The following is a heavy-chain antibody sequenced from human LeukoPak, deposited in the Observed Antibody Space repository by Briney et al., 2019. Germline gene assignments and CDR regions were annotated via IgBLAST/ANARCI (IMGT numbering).Heavy chain of an antibody. CDR1: GFTFSSYA. Sequence: PGGSLRLSCAASGFTFSSYAMHWVRQAPGKGLEWVAVISYDGSNKYYADSVKGRFTISRDNSKNTLYLQMNSLRAEDTAVYYCARRMATISCFDYWGQGTLVTVSS. V-gene: IGHV3-30-3*01. CDR3: ARRMATISCFDY. CDR2: ISYDGSNK. D-gene: IGHD5-24*01. J-gene: IGHJ4*02.